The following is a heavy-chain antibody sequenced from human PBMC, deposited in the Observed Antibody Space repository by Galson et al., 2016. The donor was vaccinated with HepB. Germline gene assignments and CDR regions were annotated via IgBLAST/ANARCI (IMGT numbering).Heavy chain of an antibody. J-gene: IGHJ4*02. CDR3: ARDNGDFWSGYTDGLFDY. V-gene: IGHV3-11*01. CDR1: GFTFSDYY. D-gene: IGHD3-3*01. Sequence: LRLSCAASGFTFSDYYMSWIRQAPGKGLEWVSYISSRGSTIYYADSVKGRFTISRDNAKNSLYLQMNSLRAEDTAVYYCARDNGDFWSGYTDGLFDYWGQGTLVTVSS. CDR2: ISSRGSTI.